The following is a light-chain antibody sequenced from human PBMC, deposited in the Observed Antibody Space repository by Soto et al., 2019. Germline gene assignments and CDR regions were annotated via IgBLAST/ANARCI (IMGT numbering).Light chain of an antibody. Sequence: EIGLTESPGTLSLSPGERATLSCRASHSVSSRLAWYQQKPGQAPRLLISGASSRATGIPDRFSGSGSGTDFSLTIDRLEPEDFALYYCQHYGASPITFGQGTRLEIK. CDR2: GAS. V-gene: IGKV3-20*01. J-gene: IGKJ5*01. CDR3: QHYGASPIT. CDR1: HSVSSR.